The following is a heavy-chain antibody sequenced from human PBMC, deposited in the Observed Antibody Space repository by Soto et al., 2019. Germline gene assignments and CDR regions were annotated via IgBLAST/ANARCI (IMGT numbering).Heavy chain of an antibody. CDR1: GFTFGDYA. CDR3: FLDQYSSSWYVSFDY. D-gene: IGHD6-13*01. Sequence: GGSLRLSCTASGFTFGDYAMSWFRQAPGKGLEWVGFIRSKAYGGTTEYAASVKGRFTISRDDSKSIAYLQMNSLKTEDTAVYYCFLDQYSSSWYVSFDYWGQGTLVTVSS. J-gene: IGHJ4*02. V-gene: IGHV3-49*03. CDR2: IRSKAYGGTT.